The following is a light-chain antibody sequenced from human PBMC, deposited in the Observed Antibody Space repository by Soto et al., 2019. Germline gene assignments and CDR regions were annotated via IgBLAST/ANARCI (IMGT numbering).Light chain of an antibody. CDR3: QHSHSYPYT. J-gene: IGKJ2*01. CDR2: KAS. V-gene: IGKV1-5*03. Sequence: DIQMTQSTSTLSAYVGDRVTITCRASHSIITWLAWYQQKPGKAPNLLIYKASTLESGVPSRFSGSGSGTEFTLTISSLQPDDFAPYYCQHSHSYPYTFGQGTQLEI. CDR1: HSIITW.